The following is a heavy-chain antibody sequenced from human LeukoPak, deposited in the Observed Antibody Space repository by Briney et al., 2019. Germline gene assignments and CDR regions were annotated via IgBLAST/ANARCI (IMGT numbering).Heavy chain of an antibody. CDR2: TAYRSKWST. CDR3: ARNSLAMDV. Sequence: SQTLSLTCAISGDSVSNNIIAWNWIRWRPSRGLEWLGRTAYRSKWSTDYALSVRGRISINPDTSKNQISLQLNSVTPEDTAVYYCARNSLAMDVWGQGTTVTVSS. CDR1: GDSVSNNIIA. V-gene: IGHV6-1*01. D-gene: IGHD4-23*01. J-gene: IGHJ6*02.